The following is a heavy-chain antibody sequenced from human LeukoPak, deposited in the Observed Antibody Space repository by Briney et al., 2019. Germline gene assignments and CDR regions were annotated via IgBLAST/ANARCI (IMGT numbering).Heavy chain of an antibody. V-gene: IGHV1-2*02. CDR1: GYTFTSYY. D-gene: IGHD3-10*01. CDR2: INPNSGGT. J-gene: IGHJ4*02. CDR3: ARDETDYGSGSYY. Sequence: ASGTVSCKAYGYTFTSYYMRWVRRAPGQGLEWMGWINPNSGGTNYAQKFQGRVPMTRDTSSSTAYMELSRLRSDDTAVYYCARDETDYGSGSYYWGQGTLVTVSS.